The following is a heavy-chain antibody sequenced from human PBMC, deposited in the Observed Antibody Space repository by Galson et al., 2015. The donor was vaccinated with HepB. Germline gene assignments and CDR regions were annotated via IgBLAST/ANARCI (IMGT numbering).Heavy chain of an antibody. CDR3: ARMGLRDYYDSSGYYAGGAGGMDV. D-gene: IGHD3-22*01. V-gene: IGHV4-59*08. J-gene: IGHJ6*02. CDR2: IYYNGDT. Sequence: SETLSLTCSVSHGSINNYYWSWIRQSPGNRLEWIGYIYYNGDTTYNPSLGYRVGMSVDTSINQVSLWLTSVTAADTAVYYCARMGLRDYYDSSGYYAGGAGGMDVWGQGTTVTVSS. CDR1: HGSINNYY.